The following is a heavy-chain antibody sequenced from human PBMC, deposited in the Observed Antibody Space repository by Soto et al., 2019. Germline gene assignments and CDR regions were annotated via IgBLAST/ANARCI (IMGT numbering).Heavy chain of an antibody. CDR2: IIPIFGTA. V-gene: IGHV1-69*13. J-gene: IGHJ6*02. D-gene: IGHD3-10*01. Sequence: SVKVSCKASGGTFSSYAISWVRQAPGQGLEWMGGIIPIFGTANYAQKFQGRVTITADESTSTAYMELSSLRSEDTAVYYCARAAHGSGSYYNGYYYYYGMDVWGQGTTVTVSS. CDR3: ARAAHGSGSYYNGYYYYYGMDV. CDR1: GGTFSSYA.